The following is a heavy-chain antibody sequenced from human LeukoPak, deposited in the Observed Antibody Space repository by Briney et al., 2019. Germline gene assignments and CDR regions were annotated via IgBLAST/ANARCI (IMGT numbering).Heavy chain of an antibody. CDR3: ARAEDDFWSGYLNWFDP. V-gene: IGHV1-2*06. Sequence: ASVKVSCKASGCTFTGYYMHWVRQAPGQGLEWMGRINPNSGGTNYAQKFQGRVTMTRDTSISTAYMELSRLRSDDTAVYYCARAEDDFWSGYLNWFDPWGQGTLVTVSS. J-gene: IGHJ5*02. CDR2: INPNSGGT. CDR1: GCTFTGYY. D-gene: IGHD3-3*01.